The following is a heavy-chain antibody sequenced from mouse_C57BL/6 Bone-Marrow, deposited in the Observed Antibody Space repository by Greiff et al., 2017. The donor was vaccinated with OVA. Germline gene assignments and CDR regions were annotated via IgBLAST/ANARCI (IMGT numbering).Heavy chain of an antibody. CDR2: IDPENGDT. D-gene: IGHD1-1*01. CDR1: GFNIKDDY. CDR3: TFDYYGSSYWYFDV. V-gene: IGHV14-4*01. J-gene: IGHJ1*03. Sequence: VQLKESGAELVRPGASVKLSCTASGFNIKDDYMHWVKQRPEQGLEWIGWIDPENGDTEYASKFQGKATITADTSSNTAYLQLSSLTSEDTAVYYCTFDYYGSSYWYFDVWGTGTTVTVSS.